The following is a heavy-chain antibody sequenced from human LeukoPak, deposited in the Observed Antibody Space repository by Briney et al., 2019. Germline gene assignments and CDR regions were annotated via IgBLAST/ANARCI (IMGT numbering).Heavy chain of an antibody. Sequence: GGSLRLSCEASGFTFSSYSMNWVRQAPGKGLEWVSSISSSSYIYYADSVKGRFTTSRDNAKNSLYLQMNSLRAEDTAVYYCARDAGRGDYWGQGALVTVSS. CDR3: ARDAGRGDY. CDR1: GFTFSSYS. J-gene: IGHJ4*02. V-gene: IGHV3-21*01. D-gene: IGHD3-16*01. CDR2: ISSSSYI.